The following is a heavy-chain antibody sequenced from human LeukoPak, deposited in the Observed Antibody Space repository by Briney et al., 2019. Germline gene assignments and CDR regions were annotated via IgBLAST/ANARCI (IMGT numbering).Heavy chain of an antibody. V-gene: IGHV3-23*01. D-gene: IGHD6-13*01. Sequence: GGSLRLSCAASGFTFSSSVMSWVRQAPGKGLEWVSDIGGSRGTTNYADSVKGRFTISRDNSKNTLYLQMNSLRAEDTAVYYCAKVYSSSWYDQGAFDIWGQGTMVTVSS. CDR2: IGGSRGTT. CDR1: GFTFSSSV. CDR3: AKVYSSSWYDQGAFDI. J-gene: IGHJ3*02.